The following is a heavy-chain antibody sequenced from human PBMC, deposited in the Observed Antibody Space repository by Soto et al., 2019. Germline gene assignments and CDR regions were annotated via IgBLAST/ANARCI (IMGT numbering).Heavy chain of an antibody. CDR1: GGSISSYY. Sequence: SETLSLTCTVSGGSISSYYWGWIQQPPGKGLEWIGYIYYSGSTNYNPSLKSRVTISIDTSKNQFSLKLSSVTAADTAVYYCARGAAAGLNYYYGMDVWGQGTTVTVSS. D-gene: IGHD6-13*01. CDR3: ARGAAAGLNYYYGMDV. J-gene: IGHJ6*02. V-gene: IGHV4-59*08. CDR2: IYYSGST.